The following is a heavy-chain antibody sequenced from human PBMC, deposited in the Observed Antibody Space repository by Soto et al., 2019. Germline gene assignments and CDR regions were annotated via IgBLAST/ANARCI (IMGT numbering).Heavy chain of an antibody. Sequence: QVQLVQSGAEVKKPGASVKVSCKASGYTFTGYYMHWVRQAPGQGLEWMGWINPNSGGTNYAQKFQGWVTMTRDTSRSTSYRELSRLGSDDTAVYYCARDPRGIVLVPAGRRGWFDPWGQGTLVTVSA. D-gene: IGHD2-2*01. V-gene: IGHV1-2*04. CDR3: ARDPRGIVLVPAGRRGWFDP. CDR1: GYTFTGYY. J-gene: IGHJ5*02. CDR2: INPNSGGT.